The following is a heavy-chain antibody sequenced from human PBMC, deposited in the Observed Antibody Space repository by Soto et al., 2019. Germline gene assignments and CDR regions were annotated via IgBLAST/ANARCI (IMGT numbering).Heavy chain of an antibody. D-gene: IGHD3-3*01. CDR2: IDWDDDK. CDR3: ARSITIFGVVIQPFDP. Sequence: SGPTLVNPTQTLTLTCTFSGFSLSTSRMCVSWVRQPPGKALEWLALIDWDDDKYYSTSLKTRLTISKDTSKNQVVLTMTNMDPVDTATYYCARSITIFGVVIQPFDPWGQGTLVTVSS. J-gene: IGHJ5*02. V-gene: IGHV2-70*20. CDR1: GFSLSTSRMC.